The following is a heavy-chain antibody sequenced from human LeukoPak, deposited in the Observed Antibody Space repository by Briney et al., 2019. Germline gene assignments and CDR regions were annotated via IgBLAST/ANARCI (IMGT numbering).Heavy chain of an antibody. Sequence: TSETLSLTCTVSGGSISSSSYYWGCIRQPPGKGLEWIGSIFYSGSTFYNPSLKSRVTISVDTSKNQFSLNLSSVTAADTAVYYCARLRERWLHSNAFDYWGQGTLVTVSS. CDR3: ARLRERWLHSNAFDY. J-gene: IGHJ4*02. CDR2: IFYSGST. V-gene: IGHV4-39*01. D-gene: IGHD5-24*01. CDR1: GGSISSSSYY.